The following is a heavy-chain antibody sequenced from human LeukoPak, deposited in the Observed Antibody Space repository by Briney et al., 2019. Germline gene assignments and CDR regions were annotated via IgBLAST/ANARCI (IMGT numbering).Heavy chain of an antibody. Sequence: GASVTVSCTASGYTFTSYGISWVRQAPGQGLEWMGWISAYNGNTNYAQKLQGRVTMTTDTSTSTAYMELRSLRSDDTAVYYCARDKGSMTTVTNFDYWGQGTLVTVSS. D-gene: IGHD4-17*01. V-gene: IGHV1-18*04. CDR2: ISAYNGNT. J-gene: IGHJ4*02. CDR3: ARDKGSMTTVTNFDY. CDR1: GYTFTSYG.